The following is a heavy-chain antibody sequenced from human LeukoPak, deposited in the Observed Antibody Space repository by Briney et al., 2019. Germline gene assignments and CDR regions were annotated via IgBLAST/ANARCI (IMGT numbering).Heavy chain of an antibody. CDR2: LYRGGST. CDR1: GFTFSSYW. Sequence: PGGSLRLSCAASGFTFSSYWMSWVRQAPGKGLEWVSVLYRGGSTYYADSVKGRFTISRDNSKNTLYLQMNSLRAEDTAVYYCARIDYDILTGYLDYWGQGTLVTVSS. J-gene: IGHJ4*02. CDR3: ARIDYDILTGYLDY. D-gene: IGHD3-9*01. V-gene: IGHV3-53*01.